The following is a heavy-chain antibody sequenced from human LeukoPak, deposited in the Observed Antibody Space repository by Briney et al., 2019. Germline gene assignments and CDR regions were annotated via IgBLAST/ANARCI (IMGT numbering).Heavy chain of an antibody. D-gene: IGHD5-18*01. CDR1: GGSISSGDYY. CDR3: ARSPPRGYASLDY. J-gene: IGHJ4*02. V-gene: IGHV4-30-4*01. Sequence: PSETLSLTCTVSGGSISSGDYYWSWIRQPPGKGLEWIGYIYYSGSTYYNPSLKSRVTISVDTSKNQFSLKLSSVTAADTAVYYCARSPPRGYASLDYWGQGTLVTVSS. CDR2: IYYSGST.